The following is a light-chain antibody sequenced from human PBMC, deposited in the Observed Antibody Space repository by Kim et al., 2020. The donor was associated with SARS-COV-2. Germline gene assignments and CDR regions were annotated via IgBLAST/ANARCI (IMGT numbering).Light chain of an antibody. V-gene: IGLV2-14*01. Sequence: QSVLTQPASVSGSPGQSITISCTGTSSDVGVYNFVSWYQQHPGKAPKLMIYEVSNRPSGVPDRFSGSKSGNTVSLTISGLQPEDEADYYCSSFTISSTVVFGTGTKVTVL. J-gene: IGLJ1*01. CDR1: SSDVGVYNF. CDR2: EVS. CDR3: SSFTISSTVV.